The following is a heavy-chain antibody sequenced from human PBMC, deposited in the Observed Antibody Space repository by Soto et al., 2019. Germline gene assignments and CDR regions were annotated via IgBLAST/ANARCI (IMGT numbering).Heavy chain of an antibody. Sequence: PSVTLSLTCTVSGCAISSYYWSWVRQPPGKGLEWIGYIYYSGSTNYNPSLKSRVTISVDTSKNQFSLKLSSVTAADTAVYYCARLQNYCMDVWGKGTTVTVSS. J-gene: IGHJ6*03. CDR3: ARLQNYCMDV. CDR2: IYYSGST. CDR1: GCAISSYY. V-gene: IGHV4-59*01.